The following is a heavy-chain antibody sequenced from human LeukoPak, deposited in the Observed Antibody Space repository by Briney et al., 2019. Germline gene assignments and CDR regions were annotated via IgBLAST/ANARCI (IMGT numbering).Heavy chain of an antibody. Sequence: SETLSLTCTVSGGSISSGSYYWSWIRQPAGKGLEWIGRIHTSGSTNYNPSLKSRVTISVDTSKNQFSLKLTSVTAADTALYYCAREAGYYDNTYCDYWGQGTLVTVSS. D-gene: IGHD3-22*01. V-gene: IGHV4-61*02. CDR1: GGSISSGSYY. CDR3: AREAGYYDNTYCDY. CDR2: IHTSGST. J-gene: IGHJ4*02.